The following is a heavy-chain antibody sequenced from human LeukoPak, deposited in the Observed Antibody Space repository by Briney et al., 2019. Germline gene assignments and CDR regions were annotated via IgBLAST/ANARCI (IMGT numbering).Heavy chain of an antibody. CDR2: IYYSGST. CDR3: ARDGRYCSSTSCYRWFDP. CDR1: GGSISSYY. D-gene: IGHD2-2*01. V-gene: IGHV4-59*01. J-gene: IGHJ5*02. Sequence: PSETLSLTCTVSGGSISSYYWSWIRQPPGKGLEWIGYIYYSGSTNYNPSLKSRVTISVDTSKNQFSLKLSSVTAADTAVYYCARDGRYCSSTSCYRWFDPWGQGTLVTVSS.